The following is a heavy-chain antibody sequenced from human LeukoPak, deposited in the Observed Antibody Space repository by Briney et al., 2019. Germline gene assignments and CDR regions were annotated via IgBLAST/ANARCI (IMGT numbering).Heavy chain of an antibody. V-gene: IGHV3-23*01. CDR2: ISGSGGST. CDR1: GFTFSSYA. D-gene: IGHD1-26*01. J-gene: IGHJ4*02. CDR3: ATGASGSYYVPYFDY. Sequence: GGSLRLSCAASGFTFSSYAMSWVRQAPGKGLEWVSAISGSGGSTYYADSVKGRFTISRDNSKNTLYLQMNSLRAEDTAVYYCATGASGSYYVPYFDYWGQGTLVTVSS.